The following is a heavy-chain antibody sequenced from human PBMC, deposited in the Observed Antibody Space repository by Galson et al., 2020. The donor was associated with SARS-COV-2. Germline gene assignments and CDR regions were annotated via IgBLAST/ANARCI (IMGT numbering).Heavy chain of an antibody. J-gene: IGHJ4*02. CDR3: AKAAEEYCSGGGFWGRYFDY. V-gene: IGHV3-33*06. CDR1: GFTFSSYG. Sequence: GESLKISCAASGFTFSSYGMHWVRQAPGKGLEWVAVIWYDGSNKYYADSVKGRFTISRDNSKNTLYLQMNSLRAEDTAVYYCAKAAEEYCSGGGFWGRYFDYWGQGTLVTVSS. CDR2: IWYDGSNK. D-gene: IGHD2-15*01.